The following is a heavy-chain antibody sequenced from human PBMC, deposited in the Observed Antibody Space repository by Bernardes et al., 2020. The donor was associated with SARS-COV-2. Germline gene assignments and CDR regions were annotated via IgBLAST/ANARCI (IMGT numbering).Heavy chain of an antibody. D-gene: IGHD4-17*01. CDR1: GLTFSSFG. Sequence: GGSLRLSCVASGLTFSSFGMHWVRKAPGKGLEWVAVIAYDGVRKYYADSVKGRFTISRDNSKNTLFLEMDSLRSEDSAVYYCAKTPPSTVTTEPYFFDSWGQGTLVTVSS. J-gene: IGHJ4*02. CDR3: AKTPPSTVTTEPYFFDS. CDR2: IAYDGVRK. V-gene: IGHV3-30*18.